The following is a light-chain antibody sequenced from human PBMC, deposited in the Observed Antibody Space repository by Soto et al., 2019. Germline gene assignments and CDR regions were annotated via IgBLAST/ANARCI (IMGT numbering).Light chain of an antibody. V-gene: IGKV3-11*01. J-gene: IGKJ4*01. CDR2: DAS. CDR3: QQRSNWPRLT. Sequence: EIVLKQSPATLSLSPGERATLSCRASQSVSSYLAWYQQKPGQAPRLLIYDASNRATGIPARFSGSGSGTDFTLTSSSLEPEDFAVYYCQQRSNWPRLTLCGGTKVEIK. CDR1: QSVSSY.